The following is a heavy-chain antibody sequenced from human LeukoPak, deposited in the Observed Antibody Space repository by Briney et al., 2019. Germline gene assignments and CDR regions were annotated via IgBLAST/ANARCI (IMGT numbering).Heavy chain of an antibody. V-gene: IGHV4-31*03. CDR3: ARDLVDSGYALDI. Sequence: SETLSLTCTVSGGSISSGGYYLSWIRQHPGKGLEWTGYIYYSGSTYYNPSLKSRVTISVDTSKNQFSLKLSSVTAADTAVYYCARDLVDSGYALDIWGQGTMVTVSS. CDR2: IYYSGST. CDR1: GGSISSGGYY. D-gene: IGHD5-18*01. J-gene: IGHJ3*02.